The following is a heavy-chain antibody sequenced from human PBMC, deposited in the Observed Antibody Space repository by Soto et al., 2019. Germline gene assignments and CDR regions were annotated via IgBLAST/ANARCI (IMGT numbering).Heavy chain of an antibody. Sequence: ASVKVSCKVSGYTLTELSMHWVRQAPGKGLEWMGGFDPEDGETIYAQKFQGRVTMTEDTSTGTAYMELSSLRSEDTAVYYCAVNVLLWFGETQIDYWGQGTLVTVSS. CDR2: FDPEDGET. D-gene: IGHD3-10*01. V-gene: IGHV1-24*01. CDR3: AVNVLLWFGETQIDY. J-gene: IGHJ4*02. CDR1: GYTLTELS.